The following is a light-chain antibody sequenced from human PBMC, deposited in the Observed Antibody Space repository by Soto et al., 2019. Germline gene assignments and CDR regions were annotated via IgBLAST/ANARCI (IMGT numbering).Light chain of an antibody. V-gene: IGKV1-6*01. CDR2: AAS. CDR3: LKDFNYPWT. Sequence: AIQMTQSPSSLSASVGDRVTITCRASQDIRNDLGWYQQKPGKTPKLLIFAASSLQSGVPSRFSGSGSGTDFTLNLSSLQPEDFATYYCLKDFNYPWTFGQGTKVEIE. CDR1: QDIRND. J-gene: IGKJ1*01.